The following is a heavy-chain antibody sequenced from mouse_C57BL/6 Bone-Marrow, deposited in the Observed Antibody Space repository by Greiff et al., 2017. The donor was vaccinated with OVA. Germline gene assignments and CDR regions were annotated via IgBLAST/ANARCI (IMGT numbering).Heavy chain of an antibody. CDR2: IFPGSGST. V-gene: IGHV1-75*01. CDR3: ARRYYGSSPSDYFDY. Sequence: VQLQQSGPELVKPGASVKISCKASGYTFTDYYINWVKQRPGQGLEWIGWIFPGSGSTYYNEKFKGKATLTVDKSSSTAYMLLSSLTSEDSAVYFCARRYYGSSPSDYFDYWGQGTTLTVSS. CDR1: GYTFTDYY. D-gene: IGHD1-1*01. J-gene: IGHJ2*01.